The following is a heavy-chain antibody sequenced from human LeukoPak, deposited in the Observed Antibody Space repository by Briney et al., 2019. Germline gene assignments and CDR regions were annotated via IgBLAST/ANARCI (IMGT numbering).Heavy chain of an antibody. CDR3: ASATLRCSGGSCYEMDV. J-gene: IGHJ6*04. V-gene: IGHV1-69*13. Sequence: SVKVSCKASGGTFSSYAISWVRQAPGQGLEWMGGIIPIFGTANYAQKFQGRVTITADESTSTAYMELSSLRSEDTAVYYCASATLRCSGGSCYEMDVWGKGTTVTVSS. D-gene: IGHD2-15*01. CDR1: GGTFSSYA. CDR2: IIPIFGTA.